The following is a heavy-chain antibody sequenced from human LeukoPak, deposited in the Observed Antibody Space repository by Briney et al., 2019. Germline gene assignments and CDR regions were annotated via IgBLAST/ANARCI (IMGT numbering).Heavy chain of an antibody. CDR2: INPNSGGT. CDR1: GYTFTGYY. Sequence: ASVKVSCKASGYTFTGYYMHWVRQAPGQGLEWMGWINPNSGGTNYAQKFQGRVTMTRDTSVSTAYMELSRLRSDDTAVYYCARDLGDTAMVYYYYGMDVWGQGTTVTVSS. J-gene: IGHJ6*02. CDR3: ARDLGDTAMVYYYYGMDV. V-gene: IGHV1-2*02. D-gene: IGHD5-18*01.